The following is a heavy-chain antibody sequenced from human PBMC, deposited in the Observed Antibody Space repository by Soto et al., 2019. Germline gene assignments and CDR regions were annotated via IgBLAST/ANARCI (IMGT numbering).Heavy chain of an antibody. CDR2: IIPVLATT. CDR3: AYVGGYSTGDYSFDF. V-gene: IGHV1-69*13. CDR1: ACTFAHYA. J-gene: IGHJ4*02. D-gene: IGHD5-18*01. Sequence: SSLKGSCKTSACTFAHYALSCVRHAPGQGLEWMGGIIPVLATTTYAQKFQGRVSISADESTSTAYMELTNLKLDDTALYYCAYVGGYSTGDYSFDFWGQGTPVTVSS.